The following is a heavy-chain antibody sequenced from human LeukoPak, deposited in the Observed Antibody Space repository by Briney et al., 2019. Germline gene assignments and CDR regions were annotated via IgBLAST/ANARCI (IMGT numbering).Heavy chain of an antibody. D-gene: IGHD2-15*01. CDR3: ARRGYCSGGRCYAYFQQ. CDR1: GYTFTSYD. V-gene: IGHV1-8*01. Sequence: ASVTVSCKVSGYTFTSYDINWVRQATGQGREWMGWMNPNSGNTGYAQKFQGRATMTRNTSISTAYMALSSLRCEDPAVYYCARRGYCSGGRCYAYFQQWVQ. CDR2: MNPNSGNT. J-gene: IGHJ1*01.